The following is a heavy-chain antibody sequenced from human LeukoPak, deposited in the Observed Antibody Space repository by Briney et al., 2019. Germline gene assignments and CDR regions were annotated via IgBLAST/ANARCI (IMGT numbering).Heavy chain of an antibody. CDR3: ARVSERLLPSFKWFDP. V-gene: IGHV3-30-3*01. D-gene: IGHD2-21*02. Sequence: GGSLRLSCAASEFTFSNYDMHWVRQAPGKGLEWVSVISYDGSNKYYADSVKGRFTISRDNSKNTLYLQMNSLRPEDTALYYCARVSERLLPSFKWFDPWGQGTLVTVSS. CDR2: ISYDGSNK. J-gene: IGHJ5*02. CDR1: EFTFSNYD.